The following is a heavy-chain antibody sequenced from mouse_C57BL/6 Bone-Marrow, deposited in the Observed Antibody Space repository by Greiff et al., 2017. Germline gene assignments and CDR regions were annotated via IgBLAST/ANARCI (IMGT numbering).Heavy chain of an antibody. CDR1: GFTFSSYG. CDR3: ARDYYGSHWYFDV. J-gene: IGHJ1*03. Sequence: EVNVVESGGDLVKPGGSLKLSCAASGFTFSSYGMSWVRQTPDKRLEWVATISSGGSYTYYPDSVKGRFTISRDNAKNTLYLQMSSLKSEDTAMYYCARDYYGSHWYFDVWGTGTTVTVSS. D-gene: IGHD1-1*01. V-gene: IGHV5-6*01. CDR2: ISSGGSYT.